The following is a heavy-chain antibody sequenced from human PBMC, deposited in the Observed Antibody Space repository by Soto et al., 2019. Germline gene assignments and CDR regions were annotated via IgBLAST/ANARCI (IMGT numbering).Heavy chain of an antibody. CDR1: GFTFSSYA. Sequence: GGSLRLSCAASGFTFSSYAMHWVRQAPGKGLEWVAVISYDGSNKYYADSVKGRFTISRDNSKNTLYLQMNSLRAEDTAVYYCAKGVPGIAVAGPGYFQHWGQGTLVTVAS. J-gene: IGHJ1*01. CDR2: ISYDGSNK. CDR3: AKGVPGIAVAGPGYFQH. V-gene: IGHV3-30-3*01. D-gene: IGHD6-19*01.